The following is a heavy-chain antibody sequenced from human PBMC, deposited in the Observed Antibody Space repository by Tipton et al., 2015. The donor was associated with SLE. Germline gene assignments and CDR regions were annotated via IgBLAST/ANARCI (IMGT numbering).Heavy chain of an antibody. CDR1: GGSISSSSYY. CDR2: IYYSGST. CDR3: AVGGAAAAKGWFDP. D-gene: IGHD6-13*01. J-gene: IGHJ5*02. V-gene: IGHV4-39*07. Sequence: TLSLTCTVSGGSISSSSYYWGWIRQPPGKGLEWIGSIYYSGSTYYNPSLKSRVTISVDTSKNQFSLKLSSVTAADTAVYYCAVGGAAAAKGWFDPWGQGTLVTVSS.